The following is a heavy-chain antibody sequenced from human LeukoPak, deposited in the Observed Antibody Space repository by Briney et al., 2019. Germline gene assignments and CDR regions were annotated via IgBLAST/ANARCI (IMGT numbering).Heavy chain of an antibody. D-gene: IGHD7-27*01. CDR1: GFTFSSYA. J-gene: IGHJ4*02. CDR2: IRYDGSNK. CDR3: AKDGDQGAYYFDY. Sequence: GRSLRLSCAASGFTFSSYAMHWVRQAPGKGLEWVAFIRYDGSNKYYADSVKGRFTISRDNSKNTLYLQMNSLRAEDTAVYYCAKDGDQGAYYFDYWGQGTLVTVSS. V-gene: IGHV3-30*02.